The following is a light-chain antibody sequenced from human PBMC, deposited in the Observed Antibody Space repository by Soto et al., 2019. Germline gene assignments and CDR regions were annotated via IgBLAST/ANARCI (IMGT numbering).Light chain of an antibody. CDR2: DAS. CDR3: QRYHGYSWT. Sequence: DIQMTQSPSTLSASVGDRVSITCRASQRISSWLAWYQQKPGKAPKLLIYDASSLESGVPSRFSGSGSGTEFTLTISSLQPDDFATYYCQRYHGYSWTFGQGTKVEIK. J-gene: IGKJ1*01. V-gene: IGKV1-5*01. CDR1: QRISSW.